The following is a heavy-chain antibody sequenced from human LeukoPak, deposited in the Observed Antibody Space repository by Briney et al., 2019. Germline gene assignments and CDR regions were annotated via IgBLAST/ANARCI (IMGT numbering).Heavy chain of an antibody. CDR3: ARDAHCTGVSCYSRYNWFDP. V-gene: IGHV4-39*07. J-gene: IGHJ5*02. Sequence: SETLSLTCTVSGGSISSSSYYWGWIRQPPGKGLEWIGSIYFSGTTYYNPSLQSRVTISVDTAKNQFSLKVTSVTAADTAAYYCARDAHCTGVSCYSRYNWFDPWGQGTLVTVSS. CDR2: IYFSGTT. D-gene: IGHD2-15*01. CDR1: GGSISSSSYY.